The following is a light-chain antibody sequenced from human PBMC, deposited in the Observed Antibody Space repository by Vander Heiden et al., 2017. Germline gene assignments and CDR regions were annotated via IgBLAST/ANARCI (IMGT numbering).Light chain of an antibody. CDR2: GAS. V-gene: IGKV3D-7*01. CDR1: QSVSSSY. Sequence: EIVMTQSPATLSLSPGERATLSCRASQSVSSSYLSWYQQKPGQAPRLLSYGASTSATGIPARFSGSGSGTDFTLTISSLQPEDFAVYYCQQDYNLPPTFGQGTKVEIK. CDR3: QQDYNLPPT. J-gene: IGKJ1*01.